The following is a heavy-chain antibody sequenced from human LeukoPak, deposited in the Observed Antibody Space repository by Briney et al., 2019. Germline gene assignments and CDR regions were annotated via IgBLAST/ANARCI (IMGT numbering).Heavy chain of an antibody. D-gene: IGHD6-13*01. Sequence: GTSVKVSCKASGFTFTSSAMQWVQQARGQRLEWIGWIVVGSGNTNYAQKFQERVTITRDMSTSTAYMELSSLRSEDTAVYYCAAPGDSSSWKISGAFDIWGQGTMVTVSS. CDR1: GFTFTSSA. V-gene: IGHV1-58*02. J-gene: IGHJ3*02. CDR2: IVVGSGNT. CDR3: AAPGDSSSWKISGAFDI.